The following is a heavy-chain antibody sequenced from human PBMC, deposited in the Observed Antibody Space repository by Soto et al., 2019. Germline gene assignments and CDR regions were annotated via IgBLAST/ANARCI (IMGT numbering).Heavy chain of an antibody. D-gene: IGHD2-2*02. J-gene: IGHJ4*02. CDR3: VKGAKANTLHYFDS. CDR1: GFTFTSYS. Sequence: GGSLRLSCSASGFTFTSYSIHWVRQAPGKGLEYVSGISTNGGATYYGDSVRGRFSISRDNSKTTVYLHMSTLRLDDTAVYYCVKGAKANTLHYFDSRGQGILVTVSS. CDR2: ISTNGGAT. V-gene: IGHV3-64D*06.